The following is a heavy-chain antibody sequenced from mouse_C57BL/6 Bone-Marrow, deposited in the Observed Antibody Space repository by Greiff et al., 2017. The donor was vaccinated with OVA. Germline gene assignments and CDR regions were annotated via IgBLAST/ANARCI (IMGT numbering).Heavy chain of an antibody. V-gene: IGHV1-61*01. CDR2: IYPSDSET. Sequence: VQLQQSGAELVRPGSSVKLSCKASGYTFTSYWMAWVKQRPGHGLEWIGNIYPSDSETHYNQKFKDKATLTVDKSSSTAYMQLSSLTSEDAAVYYCARSRRGFAYWGQGTLVTVSA. CDR3: ARSRRGFAY. CDR1: GYTFTSYW. J-gene: IGHJ3*01.